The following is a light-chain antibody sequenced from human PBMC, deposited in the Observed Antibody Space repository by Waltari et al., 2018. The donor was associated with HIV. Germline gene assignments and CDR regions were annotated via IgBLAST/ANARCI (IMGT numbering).Light chain of an antibody. Sequence: ELTQPPSVSVSPGQTASITCSGDNLGDKYACWYRQKPGQSPVLIIYQDDKRPSGIPERISGSNSGSTATLTISGTQPVDEADYYCQAWASGTRVVFGGGTKLTVL. J-gene: IGLJ3*02. CDR2: QDD. CDR1: NLGDKY. CDR3: QAWASGTRVV. V-gene: IGLV3-1*01.